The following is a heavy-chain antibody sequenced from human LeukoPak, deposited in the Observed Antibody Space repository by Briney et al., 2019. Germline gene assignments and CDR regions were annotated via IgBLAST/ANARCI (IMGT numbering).Heavy chain of an antibody. CDR3: ARHTRIRQWLDPPGAFGI. CDR2: IYYSGST. Sequence: SETLSLTCTVSGGSISSYYWSWIRQPPGKGLEWIGYIYYSGSTNYNPSLKSRVTISVDTSKNQFSLKLSSVTAADTAVYYCARHTRIRQWLDPPGAFGIWGQGTMVTVSS. V-gene: IGHV4-59*08. CDR1: GGSISSYY. J-gene: IGHJ3*02. D-gene: IGHD6-19*01.